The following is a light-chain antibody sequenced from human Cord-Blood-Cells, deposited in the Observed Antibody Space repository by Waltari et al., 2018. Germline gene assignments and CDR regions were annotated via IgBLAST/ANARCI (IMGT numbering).Light chain of an antibody. CDR2: KAS. CDR3: QQYNSYSPIT. J-gene: IGKJ5*01. Sequence: DIQMTQSPSTLSASVGDRVTITCRASQSISSWLAWYQQKQGKAPKLLIYKASSLESGVPARFSGSGSGTEVTLTISSLQPEDFATYYCQQYNSYSPITFGQGTRLEIK. CDR1: QSISSW. V-gene: IGKV1-5*03.